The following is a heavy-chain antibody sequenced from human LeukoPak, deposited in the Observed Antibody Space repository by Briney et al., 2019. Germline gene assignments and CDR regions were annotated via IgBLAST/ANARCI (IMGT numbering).Heavy chain of an antibody. CDR2: INHSGST. CDR3: VRDRLGMDV. J-gene: IGHJ6*03. V-gene: IGHV4-34*01. Sequence: PSETLSLTCAVYGGSFSGYYWSWIRQPPGKGLEWIGEINHSGSTNYNPSLKSRVTISVDTSKNQFSLKLSSVTAADTAVYYCVRDRLGMDVWGKGTTVTISS. CDR1: GGSFSGYY. D-gene: IGHD3-16*01.